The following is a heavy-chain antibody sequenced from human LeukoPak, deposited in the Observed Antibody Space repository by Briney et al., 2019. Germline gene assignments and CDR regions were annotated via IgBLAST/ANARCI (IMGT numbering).Heavy chain of an antibody. D-gene: IGHD6-13*01. V-gene: IGHV4-59*12. Sequence: SETLSLTCTVSGGSISSFHWNWLRQSPGRGLEWMGYIYGGWVTNYNPSLKSRVTISLDKSKNQSALKLSTGTAADTAVYYCARGMKQQLVRDNWFDPWGQGTLVTVSS. CDR3: ARGMKQQLVRDNWFDP. CDR2: IYGGWVT. CDR1: GGSISSFH. J-gene: IGHJ5*02.